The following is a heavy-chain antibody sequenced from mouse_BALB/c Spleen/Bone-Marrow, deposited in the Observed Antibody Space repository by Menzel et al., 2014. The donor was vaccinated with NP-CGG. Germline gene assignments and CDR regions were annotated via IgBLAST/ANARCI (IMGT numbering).Heavy chain of an antibody. J-gene: IGHJ1*01. D-gene: IGHD1-2*01. V-gene: IGHV14-3*02. CDR2: IDPANGNT. CDR1: GFNIKDTY. Sequence: EVQLQQSGAELVKPGASVKLSCTASGFNIKDTYMHWVKQRPEQGLEWIGRIDPANGNTKYDPKFQGKATITADTSSNTAYLQLSSLTSEDTAVYYCARGGTTATWYFDVWGAGTTGTVSS. CDR3: ARGGTTATWYFDV.